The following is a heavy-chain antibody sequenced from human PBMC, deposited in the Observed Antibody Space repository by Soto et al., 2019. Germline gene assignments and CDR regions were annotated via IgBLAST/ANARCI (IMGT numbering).Heavy chain of an antibody. J-gene: IGHJ5*02. CDR1: GDSVSSYY. CDR2: IYSSGST. CDR3: ATSNWFDP. V-gene: IGHV4-4*08. Sequence: PSETLSLTCTVSGDSVSSYYWSWIRQPPGKGLEWIGYIYSSGSTNDNPSLKSRVTISVDTSKNQFSLKLSSVTAADTAVYYCATSNWFDPWGQGTLVTVSS.